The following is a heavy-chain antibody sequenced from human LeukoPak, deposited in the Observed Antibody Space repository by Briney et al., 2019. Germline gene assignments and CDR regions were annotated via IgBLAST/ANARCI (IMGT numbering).Heavy chain of an antibody. V-gene: IGHV6-1*01. D-gene: IGHD6-13*01. J-gene: IGHJ6*03. CDR3: ARVEDKIVAAGKNYYYMDV. Sequence: SQTLSLTCAISGDSISSSSAVWTWISQSPLKGLEWLGRTYYSSKWYTDYAVSVKSRISINPDTSKNQFSLQLKSVTPEDTAVYYCARVEDKIVAAGKNYYYMDVWGKGITVTVSS. CDR1: GDSISSSSAV. CDR2: TYYSSKWYT.